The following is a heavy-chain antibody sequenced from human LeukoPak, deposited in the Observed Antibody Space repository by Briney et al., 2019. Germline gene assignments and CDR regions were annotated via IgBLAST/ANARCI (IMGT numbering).Heavy chain of an antibody. CDR2: ISGSGGST. V-gene: IGHV3-23*01. CDR3: ARDLAWGGY. CDR1: GFTFSSYA. Sequence: GGSLRLSCAASGFTFSSYAMSWVRQAPGKGLEWVSVISGSGGSTYYADSVKGRFTISRDNAKNSLYLQMNSLRAEDTAVYYCARDLAWGGYWGQGTLVTVSS. D-gene: IGHD7-27*01. J-gene: IGHJ4*02.